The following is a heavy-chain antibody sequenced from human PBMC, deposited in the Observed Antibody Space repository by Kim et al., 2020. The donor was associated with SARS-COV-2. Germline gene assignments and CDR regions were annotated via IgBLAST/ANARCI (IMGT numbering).Heavy chain of an antibody. CDR1: GFTFSSYW. CDR2: IKQDGSEK. Sequence: GGSLRLSCAASGFTFSSYWMSWVHQAPGKGLEWVANIKQDGSEKYYVDSVKGRFTISRDNAKNSLYLQMNSLRAEDTAVYYCARDMTTGTGWYYYYGMDVWGQETTVTVSS. D-gene: IGHD4-17*01. CDR3: ARDMTTGTGWYYYYGMDV. J-gene: IGHJ6*02. V-gene: IGHV3-7*03.